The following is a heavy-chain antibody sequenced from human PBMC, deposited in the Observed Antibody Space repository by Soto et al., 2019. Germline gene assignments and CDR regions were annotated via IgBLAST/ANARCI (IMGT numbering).Heavy chain of an antibody. CDR2: IYYSGST. V-gene: IGHV4-59*01. CDR1: GGSISRYY. J-gene: IGHJ6*02. CDR3: ARDAGSYCTNGVRRGYYYYGMDF. D-gene: IGHD2-8*01. Sequence: SDTLSLTYTVSGGSISRYYCRWLRQAPGKGLEWYGYIYYSGSTNYNPSLKSRVTISVDTSKNQFSLKLSYVTGADTAVYYCARDAGSYCTNGVRRGYYYYGMDFWGQGTTLTVS.